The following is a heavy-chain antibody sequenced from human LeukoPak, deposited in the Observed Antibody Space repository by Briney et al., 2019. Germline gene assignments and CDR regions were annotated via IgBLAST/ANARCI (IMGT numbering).Heavy chain of an antibody. D-gene: IGHD5-12*01. J-gene: IGHJ4*02. CDR3: ARDGVDIVATIEGRYFDY. CDR2: IWYDGSNK. V-gene: IGHV3-33*01. Sequence: PGGSLRLSCAASGFTFSSYGMHWVRQAPGKGLEWVAVIWYDGSNKYYADSVKGRFTISRDNSKSTLYLQMNSLRAEDTAVYYCARDGVDIVATIEGRYFDYWGQGTLVTVSS. CDR1: GFTFSSYG.